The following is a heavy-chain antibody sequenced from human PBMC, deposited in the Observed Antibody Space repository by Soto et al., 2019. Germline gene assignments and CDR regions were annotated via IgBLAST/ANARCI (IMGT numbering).Heavy chain of an antibody. CDR1: GFTFDDYA. J-gene: IGHJ4*02. D-gene: IGHD3-22*01. CDR2: IRSKAYGGTT. CDR3: TRDYYDSSGYDYFDY. Sequence: PGGSLRLSCAASGFTFDDYAMHWVRQAPGKGLEWVGFIRSKAYGGTTEYAASVKGRFTISRDDSKSIAYLQMNSLKTEDTAVYYCTRDYYDSSGYDYFDYWGQGTLVTVSS. V-gene: IGHV3-49*04.